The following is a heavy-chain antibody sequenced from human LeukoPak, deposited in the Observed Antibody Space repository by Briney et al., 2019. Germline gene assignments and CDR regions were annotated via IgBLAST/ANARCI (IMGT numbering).Heavy chain of an antibody. J-gene: IGHJ6*02. CDR3: ARVGGGYYYYYGMDV. CDR2: INSDGSYI. CDR1: GFSFSNYW. D-gene: IGHD3-16*01. V-gene: IGHV3-74*01. Sequence: GGSLRLSCAASGFSFSNYWMHWVRHIPGKGLVWVSHINSDGSYIKYADSVKGRFTISGDNAKKTLYLQMDSLRGEDTAVYFCARVGGGYYYYYGMDVWGQGTTVTVSS.